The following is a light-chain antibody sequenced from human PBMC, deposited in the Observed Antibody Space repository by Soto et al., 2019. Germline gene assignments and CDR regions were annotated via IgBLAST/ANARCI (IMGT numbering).Light chain of an antibody. CDR1: QSVGSRY. CDR2: AAS. CDR3: QYYGTSVFI. Sequence: EIVLTQSPGTLSLSPGERVTLPCRASQSVGSRYLAWYQQKPGQAPRLLIYAASTRATGIPDRFSGSGSGTAFTLTITRLEPGDIAVYYCQYYGTSVFIFGGGTKVDIK. J-gene: IGKJ4*01. V-gene: IGKV3-20*01.